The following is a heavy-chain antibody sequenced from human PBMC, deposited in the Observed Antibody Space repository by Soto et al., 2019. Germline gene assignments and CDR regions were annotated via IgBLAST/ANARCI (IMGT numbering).Heavy chain of an antibody. D-gene: IGHD6-19*01. CDR2: ISSSSSYI. CDR3: ARASIAVAGPREGPFDY. Sequence: GGSLRLSCAASGFTFSSYSMNWFRQAPGKGLEWVSSISSSSSYIYYADSVKGRFTISRDNAKNSLYLQMNSLRAEDTAVYYCARASIAVAGPREGPFDYWGQGTLVTVSS. J-gene: IGHJ4*02. CDR1: GFTFSSYS. V-gene: IGHV3-21*01.